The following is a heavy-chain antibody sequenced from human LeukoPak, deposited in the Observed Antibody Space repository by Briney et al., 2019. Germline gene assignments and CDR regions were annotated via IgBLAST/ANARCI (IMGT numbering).Heavy chain of an antibody. V-gene: IGHV3-7*01. CDR1: GFTFSSYW. Sequence: GGSLRLSCAASGFTFSSYWMSWVRQAPGKGLEWVANIKQDGSEKYYVDSVKGRFTISRDTAKNSLYLQMNSLRAEDTALYYCARDMDPDVFDIWGKGKMVTVSS. D-gene: IGHD3-10*01. CDR3: ARDMDPDVFDI. J-gene: IGHJ3*02. CDR2: IKQDGSEK.